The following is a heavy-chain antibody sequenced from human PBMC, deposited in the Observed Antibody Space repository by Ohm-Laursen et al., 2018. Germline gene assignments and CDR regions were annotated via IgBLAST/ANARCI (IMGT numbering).Heavy chain of an antibody. J-gene: IGHJ4*02. CDR2: IYHSGST. CDR1: GYSISSGYY. CDR3: ARVGQQLTYYFDY. Sequence: TLSLTCAVSGYSISSGYYWGWIRQPPGKGLEWIGSIYHSGSTYYNPSLKSRVTISVDTSKNQFSLKLSSVTAADTAVYYCARVGQQLTYYFDYWGQGTLVTVSS. V-gene: IGHV4-38-2*01. D-gene: IGHD6-13*01.